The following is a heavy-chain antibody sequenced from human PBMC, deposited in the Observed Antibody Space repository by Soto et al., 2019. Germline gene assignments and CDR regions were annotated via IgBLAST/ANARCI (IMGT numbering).Heavy chain of an antibody. Sequence: QITLKESGPTLVKPTQTLTLTCTFSGFSLSTSGVGVGWIRQPPGKALEWLALIYWDDDKRYSPSLKSRLTITKVTSKNQVVLTMTNMDPVDTATYYCAHSIAVAGTSAEYFQHWGQGTLVTVSS. CDR1: GFSLSTSGVG. CDR3: AHSIAVAGTSAEYFQH. CDR2: IYWDDDK. V-gene: IGHV2-5*02. J-gene: IGHJ1*01. D-gene: IGHD6-19*01.